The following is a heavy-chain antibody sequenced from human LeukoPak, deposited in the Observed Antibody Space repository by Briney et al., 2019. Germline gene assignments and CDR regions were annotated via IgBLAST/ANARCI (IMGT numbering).Heavy chain of an antibody. J-gene: IGHJ4*02. Sequence: ASVKVSCKASGYTFTSYYMHWVRQAPGQGLEWMGIINPSGGSTSYAQKFQGRVTMTRDTSMSTVYMELSSLRSEDTAVYYCASEALQYNGGFDYWGQGTLVTVSS. CDR2: INPSGGST. CDR3: ASEALQYNGGFDY. V-gene: IGHV1-46*01. CDR1: GYTFTSYY. D-gene: IGHD4-23*01.